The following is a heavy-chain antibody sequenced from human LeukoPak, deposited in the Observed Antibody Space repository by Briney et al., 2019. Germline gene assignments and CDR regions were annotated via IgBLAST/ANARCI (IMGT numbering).Heavy chain of an antibody. J-gene: IGHJ4*02. CDR3: AKAPAAARPYYFDY. D-gene: IGHD6-6*01. Sequence: GESLRLSCAASGFTFSSHWMSWVRQAPGKGLEWVAKIKQDGSEKYYVDSVKGRFTISRDNAKNSLYLQMNSLRPEDTAVYYCAKAPAAARPYYFDYWGQGTLVTVSS. CDR1: GFTFSSHW. CDR2: IKQDGSEK. V-gene: IGHV3-7*01.